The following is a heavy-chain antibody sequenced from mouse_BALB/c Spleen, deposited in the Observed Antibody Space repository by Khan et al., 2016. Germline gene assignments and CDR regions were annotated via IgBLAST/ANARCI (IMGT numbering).Heavy chain of an antibody. V-gene: IGHV2-6*02. Sequence: VQLQESGPGLVQPSQSLSITCTVSGFSLTSYGVHWVRQPPGKGLEWLVVIWSAGSTTYNSALKSSLSISKANSKSQVFFKLNSLQTDDTAMYYCARRDDGGGAMDYWGQGTSVTVSS. CDR1: GFSLTSYG. CDR3: ARRDDGGGAMDY. J-gene: IGHJ4*01. CDR2: IWSAGST. D-gene: IGHD2-3*01.